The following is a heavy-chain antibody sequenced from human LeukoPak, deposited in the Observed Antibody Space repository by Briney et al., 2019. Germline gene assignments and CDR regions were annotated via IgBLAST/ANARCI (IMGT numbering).Heavy chain of an antibody. CDR1: GFTFSSYG. D-gene: IGHD3-22*01. Sequence: PGGSLRLSCAASGFTFSSYGMHWVRQAPGKGLEWVAFIRYDGSNKYYADSVKGRFTISRDNSKNTLYLQMNSLRAEDTAVYYCAKDFYYYDSSGYWDYYYYYMDVWGKGTTVTISS. J-gene: IGHJ6*03. CDR2: IRYDGSNK. CDR3: AKDFYYYDSSGYWDYYYYYMDV. V-gene: IGHV3-30*02.